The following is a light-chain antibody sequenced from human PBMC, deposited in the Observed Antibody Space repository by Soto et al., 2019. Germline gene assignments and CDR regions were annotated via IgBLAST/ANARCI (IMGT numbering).Light chain of an antibody. V-gene: IGKV3D-20*02. CDR2: DAS. CDR1: QSVSSSY. J-gene: IGKJ1*01. Sequence: EIVLTQSPGTLSLSPGERATLSCRASQSVSSSYLVWYQQKPGQAPRLLIYDASNRASGIPARFSGSGSGTDFTLTISSLEPEDFALYYCQQRSSWPRTFGQGTKVDIK. CDR3: QQRSSWPRT.